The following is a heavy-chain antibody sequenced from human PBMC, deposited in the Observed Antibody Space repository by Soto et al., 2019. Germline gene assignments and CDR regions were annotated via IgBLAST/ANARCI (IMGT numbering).Heavy chain of an antibody. CDR1: GYSFTSYW. CDR2: IDPSDSYT. D-gene: IGHD3-3*01. J-gene: IGHJ6*02. V-gene: IGHV5-10-1*01. CDR3: ARHPPKNYDFWSGYSLYGMDV. Sequence: GESLKISCKGSGYSFTSYWISWVRQMPGKGLEWMGRIDPSDSYTNYSPSFQGHVTISAGKSISTAYLQWSSLKASDTAMYYCARHPPKNYDFWSGYSLYGMDVWGQGTTVTVSS.